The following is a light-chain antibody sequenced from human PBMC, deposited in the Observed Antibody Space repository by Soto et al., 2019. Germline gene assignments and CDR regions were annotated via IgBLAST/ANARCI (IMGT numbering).Light chain of an antibody. CDR3: SSYLEV. Sequence: QSVLTQPASVSGSPGQSITISCTGTSSDVGGYNYVSWYQQHPGKAPKLMIYEVSNRPSGVSNRFSGSKSANTASLTISGLQAEDEADYYCSSYLEVFGGGTKLTVL. CDR1: SSDVGGYNY. V-gene: IGLV2-14*01. CDR2: EVS. J-gene: IGLJ2*01.